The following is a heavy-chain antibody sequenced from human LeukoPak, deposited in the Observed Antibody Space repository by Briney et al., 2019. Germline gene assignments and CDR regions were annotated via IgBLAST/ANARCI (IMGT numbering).Heavy chain of an antibody. CDR3: ARDEGDSGYDSPGY. CDR1: GYTFTSYY. D-gene: IGHD5-12*01. J-gene: IGHJ4*02. V-gene: IGHV1-46*03. CDR2: INPRGGSP. Sequence: ASVKVSCKASGYTFTSYYMHWVRQSPGQGLEWMGIINPRGGSPNYAQKFQGRVTMTRDTSTSTVYMELSSLRSEDTAVYYCARDEGDSGYDSPGYWGQGTLVTVSS.